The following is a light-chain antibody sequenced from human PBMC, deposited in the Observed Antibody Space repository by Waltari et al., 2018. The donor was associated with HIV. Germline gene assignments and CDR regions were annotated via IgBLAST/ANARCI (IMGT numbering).Light chain of an antibody. CDR3: QQRSVWPRT. J-gene: IGKJ2*01. CDR1: QNMNRY. V-gene: IGKV3-11*01. Sequence: EIVLTQSPATLSLSPGERATLSCRASQNMNRYLAWYQQRPGQPPRLLMYDASKRAADTPARFSGSGSGTDFTLTISSLEPEDFAVYYCQQRSVWPRTFGQGTKLEIK. CDR2: DAS.